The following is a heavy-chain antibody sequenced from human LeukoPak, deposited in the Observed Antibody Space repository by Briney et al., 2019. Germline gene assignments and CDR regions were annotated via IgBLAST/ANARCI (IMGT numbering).Heavy chain of an antibody. V-gene: IGHV3-48*03. Sequence: PGGSLRLSCAASGFTFSSYDMNWVRQAPGKGLEWVSYISSSGSNIYYADSVKGRFTIYRDNAKNSLYLQMNSLRAEDTAFEYCARRDIVLMVYAIPGPFDYWGQGTLVTVSS. D-gene: IGHD2-8*01. J-gene: IGHJ4*02. CDR3: ARRDIVLMVYAIPGPFDY. CDR2: ISSSGSNI. CDR1: GFTFSSYD.